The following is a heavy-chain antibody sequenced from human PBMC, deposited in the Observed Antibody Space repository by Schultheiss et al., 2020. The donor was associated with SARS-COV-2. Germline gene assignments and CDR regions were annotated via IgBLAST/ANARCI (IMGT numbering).Heavy chain of an antibody. D-gene: IGHD3-22*01. Sequence: SETLSLTCTVSGGSISSSSYYWGWIRQPPGKGLEWIGSIYYSGSTYYNPSLKSRVTISVDTSKNQFSLKLSSVTAADTAVYYCARDYYVTSGYAFDYWGQGTLVTVSS. CDR2: IYYSGST. CDR3: ARDYYVTSGYAFDY. J-gene: IGHJ4*02. V-gene: IGHV4-39*07. CDR1: GGSISSSSYY.